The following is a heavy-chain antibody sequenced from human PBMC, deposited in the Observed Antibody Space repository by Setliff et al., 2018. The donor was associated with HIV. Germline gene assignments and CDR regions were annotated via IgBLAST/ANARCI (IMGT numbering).Heavy chain of an antibody. V-gene: IGHV1-18*01. CDR1: GYTFTSYG. J-gene: IGHJ3*02. CDR2: ISPYNGHT. CDR3: ARGDFDRGYAFDI. D-gene: IGHD3-16*01. Sequence: ASVKVSCKASGYTFTSYGIGWVRQAPGQGLEWMGWISPYNGHTNYAQKLQGRVTMTTDTSTSTTYMELTSLRSDDTAVYYCARGDFDRGYAFDIWGQGTMVTVSS.